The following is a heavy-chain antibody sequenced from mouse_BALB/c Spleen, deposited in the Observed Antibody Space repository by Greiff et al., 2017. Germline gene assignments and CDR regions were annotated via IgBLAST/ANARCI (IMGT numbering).Heavy chain of an antibody. V-gene: IGHV1-5*01. J-gene: IGHJ3*01. D-gene: IGHD2-4*01. CDR1: GYSFTSYW. CDR2: IYPGNSDT. Sequence: EVQLQQSGTVLARPGASVKMSCKASGYSFTSYWMHWVKQRPGQGLEWIGAIYPGNSDTSYNQKFKGKAKLTAVTSASTAYMELSSLTNEDSAVYYCTRWAPSHYDEAYWGQGTLVTVSA. CDR3: TRWAPSHYDEAY.